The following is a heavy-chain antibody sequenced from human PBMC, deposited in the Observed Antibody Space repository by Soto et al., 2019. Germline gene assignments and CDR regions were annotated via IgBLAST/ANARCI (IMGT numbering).Heavy chain of an antibody. V-gene: IGHV3-23*01. CDR1: GFTFSSYA. J-gene: IGHJ4*02. D-gene: IGHD5-12*01. CDR2: ISGSGGST. CDR3: AKEYRDGYIFGWVEPQHFDY. Sequence: PGGSLILSCAASGFTFSSYAMSWVRQAPGKGLEWVSAISGSGGSTYYADSVKGRFTISRDNSKNTLYLQMNSLRAEDTAVYYCAKEYRDGYIFGWVEPQHFDYWGQGTLVTVSS.